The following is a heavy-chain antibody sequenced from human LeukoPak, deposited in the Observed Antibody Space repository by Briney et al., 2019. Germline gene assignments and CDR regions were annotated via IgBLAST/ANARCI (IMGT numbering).Heavy chain of an antibody. CDR3: ASTSSGYYYGY. J-gene: IGHJ4*02. CDR2: IYSGGST. Sequence: GGSLRLSCAASGFTVSSNYMSWVRQAPGKGLEWVSVIYSGGSTYYADSVKGRFTISRDNSKNTLYLQMNSLRAEDTAVYYCASTSSGYYYGYWGQGTLVTVSS. V-gene: IGHV3-66*01. CDR1: GFTVSSNY. D-gene: IGHD3-22*01.